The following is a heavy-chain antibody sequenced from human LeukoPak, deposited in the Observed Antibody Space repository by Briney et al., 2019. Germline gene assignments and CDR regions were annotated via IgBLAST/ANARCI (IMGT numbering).Heavy chain of an antibody. CDR1: EFSVGSNY. V-gene: IGHV3-66*01. J-gene: IGHJ4*02. CDR2: IYSGGST. Sequence: GGSLRLSCAASEFSVGSNYMTWVRQAPGKGLEWVSLIYSGGSTYYADSVKGRFTISRDNSKNTLYLQMNSLRAEDTAVYYCARDNHGWFGELLPDYWGQGTLVTVSS. CDR3: ARDNHGWFGELLPDY. D-gene: IGHD3-10*01.